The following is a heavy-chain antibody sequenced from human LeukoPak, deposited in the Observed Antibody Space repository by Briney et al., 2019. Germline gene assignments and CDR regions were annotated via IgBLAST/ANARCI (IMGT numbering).Heavy chain of an antibody. Sequence: TLSLTCTVSGGSINSGNYYWTWIRQPAGKGLEWIRRTFTTGSTSSSHNPSLSGRASISVDTSKNQFSLELNSVTAADSAVYFCARGIVSPRFDDYMDVWGKGTTVTVSS. J-gene: IGHJ6*03. D-gene: IGHD1-26*01. CDR2: TFTTGST. CDR3: ARGIVSPRFDDYMDV. V-gene: IGHV4-61*02. CDR1: GGSINSGNYY.